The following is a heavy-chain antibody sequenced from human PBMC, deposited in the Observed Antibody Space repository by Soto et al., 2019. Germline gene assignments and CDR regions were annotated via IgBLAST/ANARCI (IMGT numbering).Heavy chain of an antibody. CDR2: IYYSGST. CDR1: GGSISSGDYY. CDR3: ARGYYDFWSGYLIRGYFDY. D-gene: IGHD3-3*01. V-gene: IGHV4-30-4*01. Sequence: QVQLQESGPGLVKPSQTLSLTCTVSGGSISSGDYYWSWIRQPPGKGLEWLGYIYYSGSTYYHPSLEMRVTISVDASRNQFSLKLSSVTAADTAVYYCARGYYDFWSGYLIRGYFDYWGQGTLVTVSS. J-gene: IGHJ4*02.